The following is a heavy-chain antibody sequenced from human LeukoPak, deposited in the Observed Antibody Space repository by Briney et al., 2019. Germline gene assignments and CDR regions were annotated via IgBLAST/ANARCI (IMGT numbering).Heavy chain of an antibody. CDR3: ARADIVVVPAPDY. Sequence: PSETLSLTCTVSGYSISSGYYWGWIRQTPGRGLEWIGTIYHSGITYYNPSLKSRVTISVDTSKNQFSLKLTSVTASDTAVYYCARADIVVVPAPDYWGQGTLVTVSS. CDR1: GYSISSGYY. J-gene: IGHJ4*02. D-gene: IGHD2-2*01. CDR2: IYHSGIT. V-gene: IGHV4-38-2*02.